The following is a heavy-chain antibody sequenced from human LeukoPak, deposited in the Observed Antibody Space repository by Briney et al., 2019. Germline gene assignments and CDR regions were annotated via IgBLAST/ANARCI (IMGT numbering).Heavy chain of an antibody. V-gene: IGHV1-2*02. CDR2: INPNSGGT. J-gene: IGHJ4*02. CDR3: ARGDYYDSSGYNY. CDR1: GYTFTGYY. Sequence: VASVKVSCKASGYTFTGYYMHWVRQAPGQGLEWMGWINPNSGGTNYAQKFQGRVTMTRDTSISTAYMELSRLRSDDTAVYYCARGDYYDSSGYNYWGQGTLVTVSS. D-gene: IGHD3-22*01.